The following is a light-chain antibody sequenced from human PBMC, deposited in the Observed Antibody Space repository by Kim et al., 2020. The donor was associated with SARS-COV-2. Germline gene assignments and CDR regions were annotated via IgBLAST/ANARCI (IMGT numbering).Light chain of an antibody. CDR1: QSILYSFNNKNY. V-gene: IGKV4-1*01. CDR2: WAS. CDR3: HQYYSIPPYT. Sequence: DIVMTQSPDSLAVSLGERATINCKSSQSILYSFNNKNYVAWYQQKPGQPPKLLIYWASTRESGVPDRFSGSGSGTDFTLTISSLQAEDVAVYYCHQYYSIPPYTFGGGTKVDIK. J-gene: IGKJ4*01.